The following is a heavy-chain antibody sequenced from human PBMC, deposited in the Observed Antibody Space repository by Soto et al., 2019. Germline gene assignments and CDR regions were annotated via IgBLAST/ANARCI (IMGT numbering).Heavy chain of an antibody. J-gene: IGHJ4*02. V-gene: IGHV1-2*04. CDR2: INPNSGGT. CDR1: GYTFTGYY. CDR3: ARESHPYYDFWSGYLPDY. D-gene: IGHD3-3*01. Sequence: ASVKVSCKASGYTFTGYYMHWVRQAPGQGLEWMGWINPNSGGTNYAQKFQGWVTMTRDTSISTAYMELSRLRSDDTAVYYCARESHPYYDFWSGYLPDYWGQGXLVTVYS.